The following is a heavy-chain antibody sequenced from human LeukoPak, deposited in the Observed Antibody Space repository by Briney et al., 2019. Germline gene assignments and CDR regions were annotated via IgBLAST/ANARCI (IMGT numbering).Heavy chain of an antibody. Sequence: GGSLRLSCAASGFTVSSNYMSWVREAPGEGLEWVSVIYSGGSTYYADSVKGRVTISRHNSKTTLYLQMSSLRAEATAVYYCAKSPYSSSWSGPQYYFDCWGQGTLVTVSS. CDR3: AKSPYSSSWSGPQYYFDC. V-gene: IGHV3-53*04. D-gene: IGHD6-13*01. CDR1: GFTVSSNY. J-gene: IGHJ4*02. CDR2: IYSGGST.